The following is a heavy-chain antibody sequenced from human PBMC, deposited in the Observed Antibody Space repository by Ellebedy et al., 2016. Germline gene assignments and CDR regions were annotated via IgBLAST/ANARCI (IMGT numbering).Heavy chain of an antibody. Sequence: SETLSLXXTVSGDSISSYYWNWIRQSPGKRLEWLGYISGSGTTKYNPSLKGRVTISADTSKNEFSLKLSSVTAADTAVYYCVRGEDADSPSAKFDYYFDFWGQGTLVTASA. CDR2: ISGSGTT. V-gene: IGHV4-4*08. CDR3: VRGEDADSPSAKFDYYFDF. J-gene: IGHJ4*02. D-gene: IGHD2-15*01. CDR1: GDSISSYY.